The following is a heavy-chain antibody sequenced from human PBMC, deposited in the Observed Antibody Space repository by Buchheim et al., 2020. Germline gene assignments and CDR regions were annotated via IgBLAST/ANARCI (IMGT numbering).Heavy chain of an antibody. J-gene: IGHJ4*02. CDR2: IRRKANSYAT. Sequence: EVQLVESGGGLVQPGGSLKLSCAASGFTFSGSAMHWVRQASGKGLEWVGRIRRKANSYATAYDASGKGRFTISRDDYTKTAYLQMNSLKTEDTAVYYCTRLDYYDSSGYYAYWGQGTL. V-gene: IGHV3-73*02. CDR3: TRLDYYDSSGYYAY. D-gene: IGHD3-22*01. CDR1: GFTFSGSA.